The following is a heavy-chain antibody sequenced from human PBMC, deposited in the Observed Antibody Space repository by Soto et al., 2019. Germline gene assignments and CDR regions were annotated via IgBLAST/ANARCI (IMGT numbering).Heavy chain of an antibody. CDR2: INAGNGNT. D-gene: IGHD3-10*01. Sequence: QVQLVQSGAEVKKPGASVKVSCKASGYTFTSYAMHWVRQAPGQRLEWMGWINAGNGNTKYSQKFQGRVTITRDTSASTAYMELSSLRSEDTAVYYCAREGGGSGWYYFDYWGQGTLVTVSS. J-gene: IGHJ4*02. CDR3: AREGGGSGWYYFDY. CDR1: GYTFTSYA. V-gene: IGHV1-3*01.